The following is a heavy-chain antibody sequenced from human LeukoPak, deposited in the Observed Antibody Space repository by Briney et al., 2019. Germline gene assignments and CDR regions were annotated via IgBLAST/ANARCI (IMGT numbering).Heavy chain of an antibody. Sequence: GGSLRLSCAASGFTFSSYWMHWVRQAPGKGLVWFSRINSDGRSTSYADSVKGRSTISRDNAKNTLYLQMNSLRAEDTAVYYCARVPRSSGRSFDYWGQGTLVTVSS. D-gene: IGHD6-19*01. CDR2: INSDGRST. CDR3: ARVPRSSGRSFDY. V-gene: IGHV3-74*01. J-gene: IGHJ4*02. CDR1: GFTFSSYW.